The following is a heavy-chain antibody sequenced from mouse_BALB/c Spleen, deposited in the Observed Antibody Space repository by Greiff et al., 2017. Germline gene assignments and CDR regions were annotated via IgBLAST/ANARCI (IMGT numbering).Heavy chain of an antibody. CDR2: ILPGSGST. D-gene: IGHD1-1*01. CDR3: ARYYYGSSYTYYYAMDY. J-gene: IGHJ4*01. V-gene: IGHV1-9*01. Sequence: QVQLQQSGAELMKPGASVKISCKATGYTFSSYWIEWVKQRPGHGLEWIGEILPGSGSTNYNEKFKGKATFTADTSSNTAYMQLSSLTSEDSAVYYCARYYYGSSYTYYYAMDYWGQGTSVTVSS. CDR1: GYTFSSYW.